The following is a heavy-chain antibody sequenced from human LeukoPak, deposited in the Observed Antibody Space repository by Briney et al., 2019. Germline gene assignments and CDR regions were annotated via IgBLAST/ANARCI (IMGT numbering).Heavy chain of an antibody. D-gene: IGHD3-22*01. Sequence: SETLSLTCTVSGGSISSYYWNWIRQPPGKGLEWIGYVYYSGTTNYNPSLKSRITISVDTSKNQFSLNLTSVTAADTAVYYCAKSLYYYDGSGYSWGQGILVTVSS. J-gene: IGHJ4*02. CDR3: AKSLYYYDGSGYS. CDR2: VYYSGTT. CDR1: GGSISSYY. V-gene: IGHV4-59*01.